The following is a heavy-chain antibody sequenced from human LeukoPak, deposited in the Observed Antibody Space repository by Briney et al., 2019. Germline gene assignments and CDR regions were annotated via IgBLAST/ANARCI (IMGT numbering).Heavy chain of an antibody. Sequence: GGSLRLSCAASGFTFRSYAMSWVRQAPGKGLEWVSAISGSGAGTYYTDSVKGRFTIPRDNSKNTLYLQMNSLRAEDTAVYYCARESSGWYWGQGTMVTVSS. CDR3: ARESSGWY. CDR2: ISGSGAGT. D-gene: IGHD6-19*01. J-gene: IGHJ3*01. V-gene: IGHV3-23*01. CDR1: GFTFRSYA.